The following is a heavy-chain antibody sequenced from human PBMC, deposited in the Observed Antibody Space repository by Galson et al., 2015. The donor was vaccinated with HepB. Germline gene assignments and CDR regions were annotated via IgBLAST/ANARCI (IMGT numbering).Heavy chain of an antibody. J-gene: IGHJ4*02. V-gene: IGHV1-69*13. CDR3: AREWGGTSPFFVY. CDR2: IIPIFGRP. Sequence: SVKVSCKASGGTFSSPTISWVRQAPGQGLDWMGGIIPIFGRPNYAQKFQGRVTVTADESTSTAYMELSSLRSEDTAVYYCAREWGGTSPFFVYWGQGTLVTVSS. D-gene: IGHD1-7*01. CDR1: GGTFSSPT.